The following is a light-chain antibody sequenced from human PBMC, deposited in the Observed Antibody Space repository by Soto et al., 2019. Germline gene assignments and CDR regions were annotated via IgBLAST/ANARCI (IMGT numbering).Light chain of an antibody. J-gene: IGLJ1*01. V-gene: IGLV2-14*01. CDR3: SSYTSSSTLFV. Sequence: QSALTQSASVSGSPGQSITISCSGTSSDIGAYTYVSWYQQHPGKAPKLMIYEVSDRPSGVSNRFSGSKSGNTASLTISGLQAEDEADYYCSSYTSSSTLFVFGSGTKLTVL. CDR1: SSDIGAYTY. CDR2: EVS.